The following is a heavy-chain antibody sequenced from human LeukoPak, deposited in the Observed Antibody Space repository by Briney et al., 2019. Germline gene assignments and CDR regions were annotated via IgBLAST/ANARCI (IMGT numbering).Heavy chain of an antibody. CDR3: ARASPTWIHRGVDYYFDY. Sequence: ASVKVSCKASGYTFTSYDIHWARQATGQGLEWMGWMNPNSGNTGYAQKFQGRVTMTRNTSISTAYMELSSLRSEDTAVYYCARASPTWIHRGVDYYFDYWGQGTLVTVSS. CDR1: GYTFTSYD. D-gene: IGHD5-18*01. CDR2: MNPNSGNT. V-gene: IGHV1-8*01. J-gene: IGHJ4*02.